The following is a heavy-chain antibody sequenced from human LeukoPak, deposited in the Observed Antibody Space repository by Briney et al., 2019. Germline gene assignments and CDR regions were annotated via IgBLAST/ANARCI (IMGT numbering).Heavy chain of an antibody. Sequence: PGGSLRLSCAASGFTFSSYGMHWVRQAPGKGLEWVAFIRYDGSNKYYADSVKGRFTISRDNAKNSLYLQMNSLRAEDTAVYYCARERGDDGSLDYWGQGTLVTVSS. D-gene: IGHD5-24*01. CDR1: GFTFSSYG. J-gene: IGHJ4*02. CDR3: ARERGDDGSLDY. CDR2: IRYDGSNK. V-gene: IGHV3-30*02.